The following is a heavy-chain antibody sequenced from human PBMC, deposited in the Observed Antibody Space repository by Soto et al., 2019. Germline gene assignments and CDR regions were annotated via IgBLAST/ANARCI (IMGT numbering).Heavy chain of an antibody. CDR1: GFSLSTSGMR. CDR2: IDWDDDK. CDR3: ARSIVAAGNRWFDP. J-gene: IGHJ5*02. V-gene: IGHV2-70*04. Sequence: SGPTLVNPTQTLTLTCTLSGFSLSTSGMRVSWIRQPPGKALEWLARIDWDDDKLYSTSLKTRLTISKDTSKNQVVLTMTNMDPVDTATYYCARSIVAAGNRWFDPWGQGTLVTVSS. D-gene: IGHD6-13*01.